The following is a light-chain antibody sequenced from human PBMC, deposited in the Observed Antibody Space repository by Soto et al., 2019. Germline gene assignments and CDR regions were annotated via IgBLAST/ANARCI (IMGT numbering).Light chain of an antibody. CDR1: SSDVGGHNY. Sequence: QSALTQPASVSGSPGQSITISCTGSSSDVGGHNYVSWYQQYPGKAPKLMIYDVSNRPSGVSNRFSGSKSGNTASLTISGLQAEDEADYYCSSYTSSSTLVFGGGTKVTVL. CDR2: DVS. V-gene: IGLV2-14*01. CDR3: SSYTSSSTLV. J-gene: IGLJ2*01.